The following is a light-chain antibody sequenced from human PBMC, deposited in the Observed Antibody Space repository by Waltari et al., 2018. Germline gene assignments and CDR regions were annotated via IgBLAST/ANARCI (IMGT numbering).Light chain of an antibody. J-gene: IGLJ2*01. CDR1: SSDLGGYNY. Sequence: QSALTQPPSASGSPGPSVPISCTGTSSDLGGYNYASWYQQHPGKAPKLMIYDVSKRPSGVPDRFSGSKSGNTASLTVSGLQAEDEADYYCSSYAGSNPVVFGGGTKLTVL. CDR3: SSYAGSNPVV. V-gene: IGLV2-8*01. CDR2: DVS.